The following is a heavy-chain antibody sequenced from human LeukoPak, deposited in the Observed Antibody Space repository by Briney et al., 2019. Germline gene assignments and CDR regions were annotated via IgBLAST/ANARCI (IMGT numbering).Heavy chain of an antibody. J-gene: IGHJ4*02. Sequence: GGSLRLSCAASEFTFSSYSMNWVRQAPGKGLEWVATVSGSGDRMYHADSVKGRFTISRDNSKNTIYLQMNSLRAEDTALYYCAKAAAAPGFDFWGQGTLVTVSS. CDR2: VSGSGDRM. D-gene: IGHD6-13*01. V-gene: IGHV3-23*01. CDR1: EFTFSSYS. CDR3: AKAAAAPGFDF.